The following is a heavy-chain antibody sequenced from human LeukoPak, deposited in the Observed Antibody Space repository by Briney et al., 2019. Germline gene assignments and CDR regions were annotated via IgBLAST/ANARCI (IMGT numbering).Heavy chain of an antibody. CDR3: DVMYYDSSGYMRDY. CDR2: INHSGST. V-gene: IGHV4-39*07. J-gene: IGHJ4*02. CDR1: GGSISSSSYY. D-gene: IGHD3-22*01. Sequence: PSETLSLTCTVSGGSISSSSYYWGWIRQPPGKGLEWIGDINHSGSTNYNPSLKSRVTISVDTSKNQFSLKLSSVTAADTAVYYCDVMYYDSSGYMRDYWGQGTLVTVSS.